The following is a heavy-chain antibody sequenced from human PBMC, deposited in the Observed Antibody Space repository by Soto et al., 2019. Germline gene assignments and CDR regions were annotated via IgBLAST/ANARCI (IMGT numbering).Heavy chain of an antibody. V-gene: IGHV3-33*01. CDR2: IWYDGSNK. D-gene: IGHD2-15*01. Sequence: SEGSLRLSCAASGFTFSSYGMHWVRQAPGKGLEWVAVIWYDGSNKYYADSVKGRFTISRDNSKNTLYLQMNSLRAEDTAVYYCARDRGVVVAATFDYWGQGTLVTVSS. CDR3: ARDRGVVVAATFDY. CDR1: GFTFSSYG. J-gene: IGHJ4*02.